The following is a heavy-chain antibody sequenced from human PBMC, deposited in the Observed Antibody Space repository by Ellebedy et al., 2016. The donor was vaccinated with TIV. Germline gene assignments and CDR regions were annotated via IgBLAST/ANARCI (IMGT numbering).Heavy chain of an antibody. D-gene: IGHD3-22*01. CDR3: ARRSYYDSSGIEYYFDY. V-gene: IGHV3-7*03. CDR1: GFTFSSYW. Sequence: GESLKISCAASGFTFSSYWMSWVRQAPGKGLEWVANIKQDGSEKYYVDSVKDRFTISRDNAKNSLYLQMNSLRAEDTAVYYCARRSYYDSSGIEYYFDYWGQGTLVTVSS. CDR2: IKQDGSEK. J-gene: IGHJ4*02.